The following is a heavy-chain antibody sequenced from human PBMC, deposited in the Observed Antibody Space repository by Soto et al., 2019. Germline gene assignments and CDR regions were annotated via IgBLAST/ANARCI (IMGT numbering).Heavy chain of an antibody. V-gene: IGHV1-3*01. D-gene: IGHD2-15*01. J-gene: IGHJ3*02. Sequence: ASVKVSCKASGYTFTSYAMHWVRQAPGQRLEWMGWINAGNGNKKYSQKFQGRVTITRDTSASTAYRELSSLRSEDTAVYYCARVPDIVVVVAAMPHDAFDIWGQGTMVTVSS. CDR3: ARVPDIVVVVAAMPHDAFDI. CDR2: INAGNGNK. CDR1: GYTFTSYA.